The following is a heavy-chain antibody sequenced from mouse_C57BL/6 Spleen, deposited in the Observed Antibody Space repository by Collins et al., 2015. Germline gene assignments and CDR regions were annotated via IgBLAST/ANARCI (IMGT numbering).Heavy chain of an antibody. CDR3: ARDENGNYVRRTYYAMDY. CDR1: GFTFSDYY. CDR2: ISDGGSYT. J-gene: IGHJ4*01. V-gene: IGHV5-4*02. D-gene: IGHD2-1*01. Sequence: EVQLVESGGGLVKPGGSLKLSCAASGFTFSDYYMYWVRQTPEKRLEWVATISDGGSYTYYPDSVKGRFTISRDNAKNNLYLQMSSLKSEDTAMYYCARDENGNYVRRTYYAMDYWGQGTSVTVSS.